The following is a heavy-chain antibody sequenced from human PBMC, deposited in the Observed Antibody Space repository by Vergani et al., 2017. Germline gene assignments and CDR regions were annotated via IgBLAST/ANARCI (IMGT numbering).Heavy chain of an antibody. Sequence: QLQLQESGPGLVKPSATLSLTCSVSGASIRSSNYYWGWIRQPPGKGLEWIASIYYSGSTYYNPSLKSRVTISVDTSKNQFSLKLSSVTAADTAVYFCAIHFTVEWLVTVGWFDPWGQGILVTVSS. CDR2: IYYSGST. V-gene: IGHV4-39*01. CDR1: GASIRSSNYY. J-gene: IGHJ5*02. CDR3: AIHFTVEWLVTVGWFDP. D-gene: IGHD6-19*01.